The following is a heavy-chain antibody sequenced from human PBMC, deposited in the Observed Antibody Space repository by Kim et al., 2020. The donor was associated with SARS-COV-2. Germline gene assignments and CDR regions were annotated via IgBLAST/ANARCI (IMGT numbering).Heavy chain of an antibody. CDR3: ARHPVGKGDYVWGSYRLYYFDY. Sequence: SETLSLTCTVSGGSISSSSYYWGWIRQPPGKGLEWIGSIYYSGSTYYNPSLKSRVTISVDTSKNQFSLKLSSVTAADTAVYYCARHPVGKGDYVWGSYRLYYFDYWGQGTLVTVSS. J-gene: IGHJ4*02. V-gene: IGHV4-39*01. D-gene: IGHD3-16*02. CDR2: IYYSGST. CDR1: GGSISSSSYY.